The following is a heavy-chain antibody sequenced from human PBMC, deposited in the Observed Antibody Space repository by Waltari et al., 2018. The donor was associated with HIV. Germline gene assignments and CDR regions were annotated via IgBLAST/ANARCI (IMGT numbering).Heavy chain of an antibody. CDR3: ARDKAVIQPDAFDI. V-gene: IGHV3-48*04. CDR2: ISSSRTTI. D-gene: IGHD2-21*01. Sequence: EVQLVESGGGLVQPGGSLRLSCAASGFTFSTYSMNWVRQAPGKGLGWVSYISSSRTTIYYADSVKGRFTISRDNAKNLLYLQMNSLRAEDTAVYYCARDKAVIQPDAFDIWGQGTMVTVSS. J-gene: IGHJ3*02. CDR1: GFTFSTYS.